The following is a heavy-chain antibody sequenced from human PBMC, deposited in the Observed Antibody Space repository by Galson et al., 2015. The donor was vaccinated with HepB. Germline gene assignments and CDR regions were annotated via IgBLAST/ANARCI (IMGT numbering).Heavy chain of an antibody. Sequence: SLRLSCAASGFTFSTYAMHWVRQAPGKGLRWVAVISYDGSNKYYADSVKGRFTISRDNSKNTLYLQMNSLRGEDTAVYYCAREEGRDGYNSYLYHYYYGMDVWGQGTTVTVSS. D-gene: IGHD5-24*01. J-gene: IGHJ6*02. CDR2: ISYDGSNK. V-gene: IGHV3-30*04. CDR1: GFTFSTYA. CDR3: AREEGRDGYNSYLYHYYYGMDV.